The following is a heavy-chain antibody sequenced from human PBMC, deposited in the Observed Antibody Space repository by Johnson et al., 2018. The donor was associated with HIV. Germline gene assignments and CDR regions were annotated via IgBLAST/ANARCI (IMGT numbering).Heavy chain of an antibody. CDR2: LYSAGSA. CDR3: ARASLARGGKIRAFDI. D-gene: IGHD4-23*01. J-gene: IGHJ3*02. V-gene: IGHV3-53*04. CDR1: GFTVSSNY. Sequence: VQLVESGGGVVQPGGSLRLSCAASGFTVSSNYMSWVRQAPGKGLEWVSILYSAGSAYYADSVKGRFTISRDNSKNTLYLQMNSLRAEDTAVYYCARASLARGGKIRAFDIWGQGTMVTVSS.